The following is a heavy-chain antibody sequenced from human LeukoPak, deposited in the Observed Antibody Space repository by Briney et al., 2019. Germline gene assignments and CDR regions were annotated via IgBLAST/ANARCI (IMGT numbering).Heavy chain of an antibody. CDR1: GVSISSYY. D-gene: IGHD3-22*01. CDR3: ARDRYYYDSSGYSRFDY. V-gene: IGHV4-4*07. CDR2: IHTSGST. Sequence: PSETLSLTCSVSGVSISSYYWSWIRQPAGKGLEWIGRIHTSGSTNYNPSLKSRVTMSVDTSKNQFSLKLSSVTAADTVVYYCARDRYYYDSSGYSRFDYWGQGTLVTVSS. J-gene: IGHJ4*02.